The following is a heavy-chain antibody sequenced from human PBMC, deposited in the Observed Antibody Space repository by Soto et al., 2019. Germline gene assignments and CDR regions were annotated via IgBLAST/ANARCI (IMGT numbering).Heavy chain of an antibody. CDR2: ISNNGNT. J-gene: IGHJ6*02. V-gene: IGHV4-59*01. D-gene: IGHD1-26*01. CDR3: ARDFPRYSGSYPYYYSSGMDV. Sequence: SEPLSLTCTVSGDSLSNFYWSWIRQPPGKGLEWIGCISNNGNTYSIPSLGSRVTISMDTSRAQFSLKLTSATAADTATYYCARDFPRYSGSYPYYYSSGMDVWGQGTTVTVSS. CDR1: GDSLSNFY.